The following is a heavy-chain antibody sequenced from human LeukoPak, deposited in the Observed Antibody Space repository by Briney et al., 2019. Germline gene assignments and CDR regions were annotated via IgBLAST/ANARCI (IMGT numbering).Heavy chain of an antibody. CDR1: GFTFSTYS. Sequence: GGSLRLSCAASGFTFSTYSMTWVRQAPGKGLEWVSLISGTGGSTYYADSVKGRFTISRDNSKNTLYLQMNSLRAEDTAVYYCAKNAYISNCYDNWGQGTLVTVSS. CDR2: ISGTGGST. J-gene: IGHJ5*02. D-gene: IGHD6-13*01. CDR3: AKNAYISNCYDN. V-gene: IGHV3-23*01.